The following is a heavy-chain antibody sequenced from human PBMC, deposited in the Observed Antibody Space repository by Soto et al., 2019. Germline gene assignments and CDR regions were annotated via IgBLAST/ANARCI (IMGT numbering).Heavy chain of an antibody. Sequence: SQTLSLTCAISGGSVSSNSVAWNWIRQSPSRGLEWLGRTYYRSKWYNDYAVSVKSRITINPDTSKNQFSLQLNSVTPEDTAVYYCARVRIAAAGIPFDYWGQGTLVTVSS. CDR1: GGSVSSNSVA. CDR2: TYYRSKWYN. J-gene: IGHJ4*02. D-gene: IGHD6-13*01. V-gene: IGHV6-1*01. CDR3: ARVRIAAAGIPFDY.